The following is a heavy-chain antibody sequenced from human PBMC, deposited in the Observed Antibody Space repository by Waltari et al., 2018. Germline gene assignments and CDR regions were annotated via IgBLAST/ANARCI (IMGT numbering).Heavy chain of an antibody. CDR1: GGTFSSYA. CDR3: ARVASYYYYYGMDV. CDR2: IVPIFGTA. V-gene: IGHV1-69*01. J-gene: IGHJ6*02. Sequence: QVQLVQSGAEVKKPGSSVKVSCKASGGTFSSYAISWVRQAPGEGLEWMGGIVPIFGTANDAPKCQGGVTITADESTSTAYMELGSLRSEDTAVYYCARVASYYYYYGMDVWGQGTTVTVSS.